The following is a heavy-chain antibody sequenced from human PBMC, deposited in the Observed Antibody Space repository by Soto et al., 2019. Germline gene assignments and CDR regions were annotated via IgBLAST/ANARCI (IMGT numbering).Heavy chain of an antibody. V-gene: IGHV1-18*01. J-gene: IGHJ6*02. CDR1: GYTFTRSG. CDR3: AREGVAPYYYYGMDV. CDR2: ISTDNGDT. Sequence: QVQLVQSGAEVKKPGASVKVSCKASGYTFTRSGISWVRQAPGQGLEWMGWISTDNGDTNYAQTFQGRVTMTTDTSTSTVYMELRSLRSDDTAVYYCAREGVAPYYYYGMDVWGQGTPVTVSS. D-gene: IGHD5-12*01.